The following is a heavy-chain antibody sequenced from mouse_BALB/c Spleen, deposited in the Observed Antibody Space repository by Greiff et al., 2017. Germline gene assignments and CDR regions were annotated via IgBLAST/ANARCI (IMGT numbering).Heavy chain of an antibody. V-gene: IGHV5-6*02. CDR1: GFTFSSYG. Sequence: DVMLVESGGDLVKPGGSLKLSCAASGFTFSSYGMSWVRQTPDKRLEWVATISSGSSYTYYPDSVKRRFTISRDNAKNTLYLQMSSLKSEDTAMYYLARLWDNYAMDDWGQGTSVTVSS. D-gene: IGHD4-1*01. J-gene: IGHJ4*01. CDR2: ISSGSSYT. CDR3: ARLWDNYAMDD.